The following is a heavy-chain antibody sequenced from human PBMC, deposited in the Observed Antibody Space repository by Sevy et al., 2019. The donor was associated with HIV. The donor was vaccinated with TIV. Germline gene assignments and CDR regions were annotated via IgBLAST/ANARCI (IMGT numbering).Heavy chain of an antibody. D-gene: IGHD6-13*01. CDR1: GYTFTVYY. Sequence: ASVKVSCKASGYTFTVYYMHWVRQAPGQGLEWMGWINPNSGGTDYPQKFQGRVTMTRDTSISIAYMELSRLRSDDTAVYFCAKDRWGIAAAGTGVYDYWGQGALVTVSS. J-gene: IGHJ4*02. V-gene: IGHV1-2*02. CDR3: AKDRWGIAAAGTGVYDY. CDR2: INPNSGGT.